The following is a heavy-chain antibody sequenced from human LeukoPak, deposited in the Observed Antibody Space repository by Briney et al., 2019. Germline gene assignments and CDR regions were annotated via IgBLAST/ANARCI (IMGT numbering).Heavy chain of an antibody. D-gene: IGHD3-10*01. CDR2: IIPIFGTA. J-gene: IGHJ4*02. V-gene: IGHV1-69*01. Sequence: GSSXKVSCKASGGTFISYAISWVRQAPGQGREWMGGIIPIFGTANYAQKFQGRVTITADESTSTAYMELSSLRSEDTAVYYCAREGLLWFGERNLFDYWGQGTLVTVSS. CDR1: GGTFISYA. CDR3: AREGLLWFGERNLFDY.